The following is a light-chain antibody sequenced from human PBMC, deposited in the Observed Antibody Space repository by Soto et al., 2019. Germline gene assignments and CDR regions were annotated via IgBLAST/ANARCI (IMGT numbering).Light chain of an antibody. CDR2: RDN. CDR1: SSNIGSNY. J-gene: IGLJ3*02. Sequence: QSVLTQPPSASGTPGQRVTISCCGSSSNIGSNYVYWYQQLPGTAPRLLLYRDNQRPSGVPDRFSGSKTGTSASLAISGLRSEDEADYYCAAWDVSLSGPWVFGGGTKLTVL. V-gene: IGLV1-47*01. CDR3: AAWDVSLSGPWV.